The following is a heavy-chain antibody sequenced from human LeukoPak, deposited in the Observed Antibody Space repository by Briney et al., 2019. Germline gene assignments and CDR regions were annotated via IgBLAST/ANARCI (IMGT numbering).Heavy chain of an antibody. Sequence: GGSLRLSCAASGFTVSSNYMSWVRQAPGKGLGWVSVIYSGGSTYYADSVKGRFTISRDNSKNTLYLQMNSLRAEDTAVYYCARVGDVDAAMVDYWGQGTLITVSS. CDR2: IYSGGST. J-gene: IGHJ4*02. CDR3: ARVGDVDAAMVDY. CDR1: GFTVSSNY. D-gene: IGHD5-18*01. V-gene: IGHV3-66*01.